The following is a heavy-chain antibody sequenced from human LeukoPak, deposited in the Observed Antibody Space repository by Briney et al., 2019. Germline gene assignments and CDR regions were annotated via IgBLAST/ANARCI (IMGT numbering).Heavy chain of an antibody. J-gene: IGHJ4*02. D-gene: IGHD2-2*01. Sequence: GGSLRLSCSTSGFTFGDYAMSWVRQAPGKGLEWVGFIQAKAYGGATKYAASVNGRFSISRDDSQSIANLQMNDLKTEDTAAYYCTRAPHPRCSSSGCYLDYWGQGTLVTVSS. CDR3: TRAPHPRCSSSGCYLDY. V-gene: IGHV3-49*04. CDR1: GFTFGDYA. CDR2: IQAKAYGGAT.